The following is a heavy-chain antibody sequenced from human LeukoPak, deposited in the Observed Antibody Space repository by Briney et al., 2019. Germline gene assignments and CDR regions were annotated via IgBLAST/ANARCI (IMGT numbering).Heavy chain of an antibody. CDR3: ARDLVGATDY. Sequence: GGSLRLSCAASGFTFSSHSMNWVRQAPGKGLEWVSSISSSSYIYYADPVKGRFTISRDNAKNSLYLQMNSLRAEDTAVYYCARDLVGATDYWGQGTLVTVSS. D-gene: IGHD1-26*01. J-gene: IGHJ4*02. CDR2: ISSSSYI. CDR1: GFTFSSHS. V-gene: IGHV3-21*01.